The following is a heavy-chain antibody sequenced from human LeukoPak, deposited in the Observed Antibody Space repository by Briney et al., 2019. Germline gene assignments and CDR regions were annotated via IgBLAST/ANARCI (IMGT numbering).Heavy chain of an antibody. CDR1: GFTFSSYA. J-gene: IGHJ6*02. CDR2: ISGSGGST. CDR3: AKGDYDFWSGYFDLGYYYYGMDV. V-gene: IGHV3-23*01. Sequence: PGGPLRLSCAASGFTFSSYAMSWVRQAPGKGLEWVSAISGSGGSTYYADSVKGRFTISRDNSKNTLYLQMNSLRAEDTAVYYCAKGDYDFWSGYFDLGYYYYGMDVWGQGTTVTVSS. D-gene: IGHD3-3*01.